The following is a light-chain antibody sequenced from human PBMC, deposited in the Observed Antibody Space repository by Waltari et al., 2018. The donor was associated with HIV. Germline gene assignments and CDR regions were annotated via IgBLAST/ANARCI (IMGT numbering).Light chain of an antibody. CDR1: TSNFGNDF. V-gene: IGLV1-51*01. CDR2: DNN. Sequence: QSVLTQPPSVSAAPGQKVTISCSGSTSNFGNDFVSWYQHLPGAAPKLLIYDNNTRPSGISDRFSGSKSDTSATLAITGLQTGDEAHYYCGTWDTRLNGGVFGGGTKLTVL. CDR3: GTWDTRLNGGV. J-gene: IGLJ3*02.